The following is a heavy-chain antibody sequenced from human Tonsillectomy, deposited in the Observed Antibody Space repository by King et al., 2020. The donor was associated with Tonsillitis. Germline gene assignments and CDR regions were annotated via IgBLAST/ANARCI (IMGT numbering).Heavy chain of an antibody. V-gene: IGHV1-18*01. J-gene: IGHJ3*02. CDR3: ARGRSGTRAAFDI. CDR2: ISGYNGNT. Sequence: QLVQSGAEVEKPGASVKVSCKAAGYNFISYGITWVRQAPGQGLEWMGWISGYNGNTNYAQKFQGRVTMTRDKSTSTVYMGLRSRRSDDTAVYYCARGRSGTRAAFDIWGQGTMVTVSS. CDR1: GYNFISYG. D-gene: IGHD1-1*01.